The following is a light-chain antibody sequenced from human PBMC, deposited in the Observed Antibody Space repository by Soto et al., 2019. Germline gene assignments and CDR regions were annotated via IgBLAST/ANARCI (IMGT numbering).Light chain of an antibody. CDR2: DAS. Sequence: EIVLTQSPGTLSLSPGERATLSCRASQTLTNTYLAWYQQKPGQAPRLLIFDASTRATGIPDRFSGSGSGTDFTLTISRLEPEDVAVYCCQLYGVSPKTFGQGTNVDVK. CDR1: QTLTNTY. J-gene: IGKJ1*01. CDR3: QLYGVSPKT. V-gene: IGKV3-20*01.